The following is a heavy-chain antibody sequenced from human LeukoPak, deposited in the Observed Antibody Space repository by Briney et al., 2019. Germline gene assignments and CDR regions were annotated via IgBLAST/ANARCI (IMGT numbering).Heavy chain of an antibody. CDR1: GGTYSSYA. CDR2: IIPIFGTA. J-gene: IGHJ5*02. D-gene: IGHD6-19*01. CDR3: ARGYSSGFNWFDP. Sequence: SVKVSCKASGGTYSSYAISWVRQAPGQGLEWMGRIIPIFGTANYAQKFQGRVTITADKSTSTAYMELSSLRSEDTAVYYCARGYSSGFNWFDPWGQGTLVTVSS. V-gene: IGHV1-69*06.